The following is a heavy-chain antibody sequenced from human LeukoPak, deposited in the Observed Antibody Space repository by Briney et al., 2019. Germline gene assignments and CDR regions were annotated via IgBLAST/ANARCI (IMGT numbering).Heavy chain of an antibody. D-gene: IGHD4-23*01. CDR3: ARWAVVTPGDY. CDR1: GHSISSGYY. CDR2: IYHSGST. Sequence: PSETLSLTCTVSGHSISSGYYWGWIRQPPGKGLEWIGSIYHSGSTYYNPSLKSRVTISVDTSKNQFSLKLSSVTAADTAVYYCARWAVVTPGDYWGQGTLVTVSS. V-gene: IGHV4-38-2*02. J-gene: IGHJ4*02.